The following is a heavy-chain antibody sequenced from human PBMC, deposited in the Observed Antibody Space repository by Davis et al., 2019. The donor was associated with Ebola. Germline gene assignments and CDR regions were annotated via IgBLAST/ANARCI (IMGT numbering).Heavy chain of an antibody. CDR1: GYTFTSYG. V-gene: IGHV1-18*04. CDR2: INPHNGNT. J-gene: IGHJ4*02. CDR3: ARAQFPTTSDH. D-gene: IGHD1-1*01. Sequence: ASVKVSCKASGYTFTSYGISWVRQAPGQGLEWMGWINPHNGNTNYAQNVQGRVIMTTDTSTTTAYMEVGSLRSDDTAVYFCARAQFPTTSDHWGQGTLVTVSS.